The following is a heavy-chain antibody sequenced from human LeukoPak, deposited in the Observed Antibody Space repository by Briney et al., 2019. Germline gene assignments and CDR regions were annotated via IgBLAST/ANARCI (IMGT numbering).Heavy chain of an antibody. V-gene: IGHV4-31*03. CDR1: GGSISSGGYY. CDR3: ARQVVAVAGTGYFDY. Sequence: SETLSLTCTVSGGSISSGGYYRSWIRQHPEKGLEWIGNIHYSGSTYYNPSLKSRVTISVDTSKNQFSLKLNSVTAADTAVYFCARQVVAVAGTGYFDYWGQGTLVTVSS. CDR2: IHYSGST. J-gene: IGHJ4*02. D-gene: IGHD6-19*01.